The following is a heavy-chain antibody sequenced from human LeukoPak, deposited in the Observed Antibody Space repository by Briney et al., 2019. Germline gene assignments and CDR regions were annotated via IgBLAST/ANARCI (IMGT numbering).Heavy chain of an antibody. CDR2: MNPNSGNT. J-gene: IGHJ5*02. V-gene: IGHV1-8*02. CDR1: GYTFIDYY. D-gene: IGHD3-22*01. CDR3: ARGGSYYYDSSGGNWFDP. Sequence: ASVKVSCKASGYTFIDYYIHWVRQATGQGLEWMGWMNPNSGNTGYAQKFQGRVTMTRNTSISTAYMELSSLRSEDTAVYYCARGGSYYYDSSGGNWFDPWGQGTLVTVSS.